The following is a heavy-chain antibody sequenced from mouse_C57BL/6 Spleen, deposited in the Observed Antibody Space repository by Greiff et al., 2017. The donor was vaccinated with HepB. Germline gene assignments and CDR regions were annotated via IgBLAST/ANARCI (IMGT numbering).Heavy chain of an antibody. CDR2: INPNNGGT. V-gene: IGHV1-18*01. J-gene: IGHJ3*01. Sequence: VQLQQSGPELVKPGASVKIPCKASGYTFTDYNMDWVKQSHGKSLEWIGDINPNNGGTIYNQKFKGKATLTVDKSSSTAYMELRSLTSEDTAVYYCARWDYYSNYRFAYWGQGTLVTVSA. D-gene: IGHD2-5*01. CDR3: ARWDYYSNYRFAY. CDR1: GYTFTDYN.